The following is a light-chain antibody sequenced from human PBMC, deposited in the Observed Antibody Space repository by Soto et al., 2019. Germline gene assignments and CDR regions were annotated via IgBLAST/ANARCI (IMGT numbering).Light chain of an antibody. CDR3: MSYAGMYTYV. Sequence: QSVLTQPASASGSPGRSVTISCTGTSSDVGGYNYLSWYQHRPGKAPQLITYEITKRPSGVPNRFFGSKSGNTASLTVSGLQAEDGADYFCMSYAGMYTYVFGTGTKVTVL. CDR1: SSDVGGYNY. CDR2: EIT. J-gene: IGLJ1*01. V-gene: IGLV2-8*01.